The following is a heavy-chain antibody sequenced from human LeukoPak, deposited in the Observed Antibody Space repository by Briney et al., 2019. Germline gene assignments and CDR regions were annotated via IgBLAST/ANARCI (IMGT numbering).Heavy chain of an antibody. Sequence: GGSLRPSCAASGLTFPRYAFAWVRQAPGRGLQWVSGISGSGRDTFYSDSVKGRFTISRDNSKNTHYLQMSSLTAEDTAVYYCAKWGDFWTGLNNWYFELWGRGTLVTVSS. J-gene: IGHJ2*01. CDR2: ISGSGRDT. D-gene: IGHD3/OR15-3a*01. CDR3: AKWGDFWTGLNNWYFEL. V-gene: IGHV3-23*01. CDR1: GLTFPRYA.